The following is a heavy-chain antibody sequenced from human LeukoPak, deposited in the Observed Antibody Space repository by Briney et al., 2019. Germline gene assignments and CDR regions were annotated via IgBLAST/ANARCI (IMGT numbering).Heavy chain of an antibody. CDR2: LYSIRAV. V-gene: IGHV4-39*02. Sequence: SHTLALICTVSAHFIDRSNSYCASSRQSPGKVLEWIGSLYSIRAVYYNPSLKSQLTISEDTSRRHLSLTQRSVTAGDTAVYYCARGSGISSSVVVLKTSNSFDIWGRGTKVTVSS. CDR3: ARGSGISSSVVVLKTSNSFDI. D-gene: IGHD2-15*01. J-gene: IGHJ3*02. CDR1: AHFIDRSNSY.